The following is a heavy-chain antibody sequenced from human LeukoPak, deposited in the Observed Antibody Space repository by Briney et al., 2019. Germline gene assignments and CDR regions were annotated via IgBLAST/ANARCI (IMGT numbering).Heavy chain of an antibody. CDR3: ATRWGQWELQSR. CDR2: MNPISGNT. V-gene: IGHV1-8*01. J-gene: IGHJ4*02. CDR1: GYTFTSYD. Sequence: ASVKVSCKASGYTFTSYDINWVRQATGQGLEWMGWMNPISGNTGYAQKFQGRVTMTRNTSMSKAYMELSSLRSEDTAVYYCATRWGQWELQSRWGQGTLVTVSS. D-gene: IGHD1-26*01.